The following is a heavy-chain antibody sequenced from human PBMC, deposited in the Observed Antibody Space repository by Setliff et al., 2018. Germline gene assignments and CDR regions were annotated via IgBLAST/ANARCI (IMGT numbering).Heavy chain of an antibody. Sequence: GASVKVSCKASGYTFTDYHIHWVRQAPGQGLEWMGWSDPKSGAARYAQKFRGRVTLTRDTSTTTIYMEMNSVTSDDTAVYYCARDPFLVRQFPYYMDVWGKGTTVTVSS. V-gene: IGHV1-2*02. CDR2: SDPKSGAA. CDR1: GYTFTDYH. J-gene: IGHJ6*03. CDR3: ARDPFLVRQFPYYMDV. D-gene: IGHD6-19*01.